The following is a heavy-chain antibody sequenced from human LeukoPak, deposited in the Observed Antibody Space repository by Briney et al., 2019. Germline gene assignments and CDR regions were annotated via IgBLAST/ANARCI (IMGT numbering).Heavy chain of an antibody. J-gene: IGHJ4*02. CDR3: ARAPITSPFYFDY. CDR1: GFAFDEHG. CDR2: INWSGGST. D-gene: IGHD2-2*01. V-gene: IGHV3-20*03. Sequence: GGSLRLSYTASGFAFDEHGMSWVRQVAGKGVEWVCGINWSGGSTGYADPLRGRFTISRDNAKNSLYLQMDSLRAEDTGLYYCARAPITSPFYFDYWGQGTLVTVSS.